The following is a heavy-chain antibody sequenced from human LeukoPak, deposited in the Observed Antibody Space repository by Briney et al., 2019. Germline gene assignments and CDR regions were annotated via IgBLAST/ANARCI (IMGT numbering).Heavy chain of an antibody. CDR3: AKLTDGSGLAYYFDY. V-gene: IGHV3-7*01. J-gene: IGHJ4*02. CDR1: GFTISSYW. Sequence: GGSLRLSCAASGFTISSYWMNWVRQAPGKGLQWVANIKPDGSTTHYVGSVMGRFTISRDNAENSLYLQMNSLRAEDTAVYYCAKLTDGSGLAYYFDYWGQGTLVTVSS. CDR2: IKPDGSTT. D-gene: IGHD3-10*01.